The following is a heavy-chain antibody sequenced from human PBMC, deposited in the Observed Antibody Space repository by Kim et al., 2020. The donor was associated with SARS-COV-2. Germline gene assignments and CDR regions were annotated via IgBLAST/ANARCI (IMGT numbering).Heavy chain of an antibody. V-gene: IGHV4-59*01. J-gene: IGHJ4*02. D-gene: IGHD6-19*01. CDR3: ARAGSGWPYYFDY. Sequence: YNPSLKSRVTISVDTSKNQFSLKLSSVTAADTAVYYCARAGSGWPYYFDYWGQGTLVTVSS.